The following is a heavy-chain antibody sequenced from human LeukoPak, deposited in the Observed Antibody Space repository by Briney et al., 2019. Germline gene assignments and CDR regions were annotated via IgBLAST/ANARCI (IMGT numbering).Heavy chain of an antibody. Sequence: SGTLSLTCAVYGGSFSGYYWSWIRQPPGKGLEWIGEINHSGSTNYNPSLKSRVTISVDTSKNQFSLKLSSVTAADTAVYYCARGLELTYWGQGTLVTVSS. V-gene: IGHV4-34*01. CDR2: INHSGST. CDR3: ARGLELTY. J-gene: IGHJ4*02. D-gene: IGHD1-7*01. CDR1: GGSFSGYY.